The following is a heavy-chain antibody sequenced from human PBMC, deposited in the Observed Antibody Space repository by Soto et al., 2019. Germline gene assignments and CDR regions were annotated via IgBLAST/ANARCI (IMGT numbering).Heavy chain of an antibody. CDR1: GGSISSSSYY. CDR3: ARHLTYCGGDCYINWFDP. V-gene: IGHV4-39*01. J-gene: IGHJ5*02. D-gene: IGHD2-21*02. CDR2: IYYSGST. Sequence: SETLSLTCTVSGGSISSSSYYWGWIRQPPGKGLEWIGSIYYSGSTYYNPSLKSRVTISVDTSKNQFSLKLSSVTAADTAVYYCARHLTYCGGDCYINWFDPWGQGTLVTVPQ.